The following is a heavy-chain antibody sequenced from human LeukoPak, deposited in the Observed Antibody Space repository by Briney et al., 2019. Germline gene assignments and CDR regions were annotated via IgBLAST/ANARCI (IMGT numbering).Heavy chain of an antibody. V-gene: IGHV1-18*01. D-gene: IGHD2-2*01. J-gene: IGHJ6*03. CDR1: GYTFTSYG. CDR2: ISAYNGNT. Sequence: ASVKVSCKASGYTFTSYGISWVRQAPGQGLEWMGWISAYNGNTNYAQKLQGRVTMTTDTSTSTAYMELRSLRSDDTAVYYCARSGYRDLGYCSSTSCTDTVAMDVWGKGTTVTVSS. CDR3: ARSGYRDLGYCSSTSCTDTVAMDV.